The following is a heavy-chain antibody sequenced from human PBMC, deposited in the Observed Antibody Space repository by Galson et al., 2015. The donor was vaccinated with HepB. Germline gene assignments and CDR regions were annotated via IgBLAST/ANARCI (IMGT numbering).Heavy chain of an antibody. CDR3: ARDREVGYSYGYPAYYYYGMDV. Sequence: SVKVSCKASGGTFSSYATSWVRQAPGQGLEWMGGIIPIFGTANYAQKFQGRVTITADESTSTAYMELSSLRSEDTAVYYCARDREVGYSYGYPAYYYYGMDVWGQGTTVTVSS. J-gene: IGHJ6*02. D-gene: IGHD5-18*01. V-gene: IGHV1-69*13. CDR1: GGTFSSYA. CDR2: IIPIFGTA.